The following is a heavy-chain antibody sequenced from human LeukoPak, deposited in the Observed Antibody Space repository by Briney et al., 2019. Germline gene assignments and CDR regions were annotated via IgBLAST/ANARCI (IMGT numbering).Heavy chain of an antibody. J-gene: IGHJ4*02. CDR3: ARSGRRELPRTHFDY. V-gene: IGHV3-48*03. Sequence: PGGSLRLSCAASGFTFSSYEMNWVRQAPGKGLEWVSYISSSGSTIYYADSVKGRFTISRDNSKNTLYLQMNSLRGEDTAVYYCARSGRRELPRTHFDYWGQGTLVTVSS. CDR1: GFTFSSYE. D-gene: IGHD1-26*01. CDR2: ISSSGSTI.